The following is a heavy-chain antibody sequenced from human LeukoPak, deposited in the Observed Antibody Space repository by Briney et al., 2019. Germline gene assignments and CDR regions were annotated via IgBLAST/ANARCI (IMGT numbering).Heavy chain of an antibody. CDR2: INHSGST. J-gene: IGHJ6*03. V-gene: IGHV4-34*01. D-gene: IGHD3-10*01. CDR1: GGSFSGYY. Sequence: SETLSLTCAVYGGSFSGYYWSWIRQPPGKGLEWIGEINHSGSTNYNPSLKSRVTISVDTSTNQFSLKLSSVTAADTAVYYCARDNPHYYGSGMSYYYYYYMDVWGKGTTVTISS. CDR3: ARDNPHYYGSGMSYYYYYYMDV.